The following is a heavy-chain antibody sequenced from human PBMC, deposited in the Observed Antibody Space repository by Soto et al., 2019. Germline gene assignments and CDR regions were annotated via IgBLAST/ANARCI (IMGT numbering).Heavy chain of an antibody. CDR2: ISNNGAGT. Sequence: EVQLLESGGGLVQPGGSLRLSCAASGFTFSTYAMSWVRQVPGKGLEWVSAISNNGAGTYYVDSVKGRFTISRDNSKNTLYLQMNSLRAEDTAVYSWAKERVPNDSRGYYSIVIESWGQGTLVTVSS. CDR3: AKERVPNDSRGYYSIVIES. J-gene: IGHJ4*02. D-gene: IGHD3-22*01. V-gene: IGHV3-23*01. CDR1: GFTFSTYA.